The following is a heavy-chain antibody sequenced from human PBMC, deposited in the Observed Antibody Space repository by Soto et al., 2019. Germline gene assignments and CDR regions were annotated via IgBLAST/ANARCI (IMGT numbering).Heavy chain of an antibody. CDR1: GGSISSGGYY. CDR2: IYYSGST. D-gene: IGHD5-18*01. J-gene: IGHJ4*02. CDR3: ARLQLWLSLAQYTEREFDY. V-gene: IGHV4-31*03. Sequence: SETLSLTCTVSGGSISSGGYYWSWIRQHPGKGLEWIGYIYYSGSTYYNPSLKSRVTISVDTSKNQFSLKLSSVTAADTAVYYCARLQLWLSLAQYTEREFDYWGQGTLVTVSS.